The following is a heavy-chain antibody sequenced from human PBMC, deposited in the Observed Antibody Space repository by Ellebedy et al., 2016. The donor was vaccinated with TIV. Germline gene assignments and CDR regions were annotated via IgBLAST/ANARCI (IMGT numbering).Heavy chain of an antibody. CDR1: GGSISSGDYY. V-gene: IGHV4-30-4*01. D-gene: IGHD4-23*01. CDR3: ARDYGGNSGLDY. Sequence: SETLSLTCTVPGGSISSGDYYWSWIRQSPGKGLEWIGYIFYSGTTDYHPSLKSRVSMSVDTSKNQFSLKLRSVTAADTAVYYCARDYGGNSGLDYWGQGIVVTVSS. CDR2: IFYSGTT. J-gene: IGHJ4*02.